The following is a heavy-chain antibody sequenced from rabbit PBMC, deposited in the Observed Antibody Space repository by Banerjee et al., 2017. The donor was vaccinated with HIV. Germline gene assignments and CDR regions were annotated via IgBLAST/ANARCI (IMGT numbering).Heavy chain of an antibody. V-gene: IGHV1S40*01. CDR2: IYASNGDT. Sequence: QSLEESGGDLVKPGASLTLTCTASGIDFSSSDWRCWVRQAPGKGLEWIACIYASNGDTYYASWAKGRFTISKTSSTTVTLQMTSLTAADTATYFCGRGLVVGNLWGPGTLVTVS. CDR3: GRGLVVGNL. J-gene: IGHJ4*01. D-gene: IGHD4-2*01. CDR1: GIDFSSSDW.